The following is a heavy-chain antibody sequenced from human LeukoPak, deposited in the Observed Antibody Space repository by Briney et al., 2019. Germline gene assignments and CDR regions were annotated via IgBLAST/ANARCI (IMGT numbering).Heavy chain of an antibody. D-gene: IGHD5-24*01. V-gene: IGHV3-48*04. CDR2: ISSSCSTI. CDR3: ARDRGVEMATIGCFDY. J-gene: IGHJ4*02. CDR1: GFTFSSYG. Sequence: PGGSLRLSCAASGFTFSSYGMSWVRQAPGKGLEWVSYISSSCSTIYYADSVKGRFTISRDNAKNSLYLQMNSLRAEDTAVYYCARDRGVEMATIGCFDYWGQGTLVTVSS.